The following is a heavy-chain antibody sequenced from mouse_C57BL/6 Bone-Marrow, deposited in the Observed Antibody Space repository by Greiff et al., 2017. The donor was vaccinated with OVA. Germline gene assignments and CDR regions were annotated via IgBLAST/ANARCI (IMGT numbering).Heavy chain of an antibody. V-gene: IGHV1-63*01. CDR3: ARPGSDYAMDY. CDR2: IYPGGGYT. CDR1: GYTFTNYW. J-gene: IGHJ4*01. Sequence: VQLQQSGAELVRPGTSVKMSCKASGYTFTNYWIGWAKQRPGHGLEWIGDIYPGGGYTNYNEKFKGKATLTADKSSSTAYMQFSSLTSEDSAIYYCARPGSDYAMDYWGQGTSVTVSS.